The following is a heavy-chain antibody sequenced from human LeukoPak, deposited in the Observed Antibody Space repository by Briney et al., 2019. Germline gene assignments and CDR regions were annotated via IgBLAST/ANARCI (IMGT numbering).Heavy chain of an antibody. CDR1: GFTFSSYS. J-gene: IGHJ4*02. CDR3: AVHPPDYYDSSGYYSGDLYFDY. V-gene: IGHV3-21*04. D-gene: IGHD3-22*01. CDR2: ISSSSYI. Sequence: GGSLRLSCAASGFTFSSYSMNWVGQAPGKGLEWVSSISSSSYIYYADSVKGRFTISRDNAKNSLYLQMNSLRAEDTAVYYCAVHPPDYYDSSGYYSGDLYFDYWGQGTLVTVSS.